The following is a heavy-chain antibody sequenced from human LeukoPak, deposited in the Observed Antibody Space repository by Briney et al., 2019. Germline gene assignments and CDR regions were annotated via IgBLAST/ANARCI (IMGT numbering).Heavy chain of an antibody. Sequence: GASVKVSCKASGYTFTSYGISWGRQAPGQGLEWMGWIRAYNGNTNYVQKLQGSVTMTTDTSTSTAYMELRSLRSDDTAVYYCARVPEASSWYGYYYYYYGMDVWGQGTTVTVSS. CDR3: ARVPEASSWYGYYYYYYGMDV. CDR2: IRAYNGNT. J-gene: IGHJ6*02. V-gene: IGHV1-18*01. D-gene: IGHD6-13*01. CDR1: GYTFTSYG.